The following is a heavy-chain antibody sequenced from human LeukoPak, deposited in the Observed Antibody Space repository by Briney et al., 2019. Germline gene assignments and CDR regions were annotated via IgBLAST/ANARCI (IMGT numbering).Heavy chain of an antibody. V-gene: IGHV3-11*06. J-gene: IGHJ3*02. CDR2: ISSSSSYT. CDR1: GFTFSDYY. Sequence: GGSLRLSCAASGFTFSDYYMSWIRQAPGKGLEWVSYISSSSSYTNYADSVKGRFTISRDNAKNSLYLQMNSLRAEDTAAYYCARDPRYYYDSSGPVGAAFDIWGQGTMVTVSS. D-gene: IGHD3-22*01. CDR3: ARDPRYYYDSSGPVGAAFDI.